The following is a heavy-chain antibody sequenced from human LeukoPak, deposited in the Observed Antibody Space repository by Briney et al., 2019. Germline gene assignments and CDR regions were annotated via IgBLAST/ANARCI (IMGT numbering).Heavy chain of an antibody. CDR1: GFTFSYYD. Sequence: GGSLRLSCAASGFTFSYYDMNCVRQAPGKGLEWVSAISGSGDSTYYADSVKGRFTISRDNSKNTLFLQMNSLRAEDTAAYYCAKRVSAGLPPSLDFWGQGTLVTVFS. V-gene: IGHV3-23*01. CDR3: AKRVSAGLPPSLDF. J-gene: IGHJ4*02. D-gene: IGHD6-19*01. CDR2: ISGSGDST.